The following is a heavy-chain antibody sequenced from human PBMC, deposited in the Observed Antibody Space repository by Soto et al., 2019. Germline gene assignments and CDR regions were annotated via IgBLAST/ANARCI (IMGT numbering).Heavy chain of an antibody. Sequence: GGSLRLSCAASGFTFSDYYMSWFRQAPGKGLEWLSYVSTTALYTNYADSVKGRFTISRDNARNSVSLQMNSLRAEDTAVYYCAKLDLKFYGADVWGQGTTLTVSS. D-gene: IGHD2-2*03. CDR1: GFTFSDYY. J-gene: IGHJ6*02. V-gene: IGHV3-11*03. CDR2: VSTTALYT. CDR3: AKLDLKFYGADV.